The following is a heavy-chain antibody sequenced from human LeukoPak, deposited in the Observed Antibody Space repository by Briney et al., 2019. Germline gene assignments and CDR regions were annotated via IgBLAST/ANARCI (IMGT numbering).Heavy chain of an antibody. Sequence: SETLSLTCTVSGDSISTYYWSWVRQPPGKGLEWIGEINHSGSTNYNPSLKSRVTISVDTSKNQFSLRLSSVTAADAAVYYCARHYYGGSDPGLDSWGRGTLVTVSS. V-gene: IGHV4-59*08. CDR2: INHSGST. J-gene: IGHJ4*02. D-gene: IGHD4-23*01. CDR3: ARHYYGGSDPGLDS. CDR1: GDSISTYY.